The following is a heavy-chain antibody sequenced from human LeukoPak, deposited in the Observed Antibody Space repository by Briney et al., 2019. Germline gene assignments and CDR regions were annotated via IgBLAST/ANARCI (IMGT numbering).Heavy chain of an antibody. CDR3: AKGGKTIMCPTSCYDY. CDR2: ISGSGGSP. D-gene: IGHD2-2*01. J-gene: IGHJ4*02. V-gene: IGHV3-23*01. CDR1: GFTFSSNG. Sequence: EGSLRLSCAASGFTFSSNGMSWVRQAPGRRLEWVSVISGSGGSPDYTDSVKGRFTISRDNSKNTLYLQMNSLRAEDTAVYYCAKGGKTIMCPTSCYDYWGQGTLVTVSS.